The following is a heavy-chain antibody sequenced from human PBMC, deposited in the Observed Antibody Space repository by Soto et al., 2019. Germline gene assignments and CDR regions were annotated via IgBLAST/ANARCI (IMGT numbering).Heavy chain of an antibody. V-gene: IGHV1-3*01. Sequence: ASVKVCCKASGYTFTSYAMHWVRQAPGQRLEWMGWINAGNGNTKYSQKFQGRVTITRDTSASTAYMELSSLRSEDTAVYYCARDVGSGWYFLAYWGQGTLVIVS. CDR1: GYTFTSYA. CDR2: INAGNGNT. CDR3: ARDVGSGWYFLAY. J-gene: IGHJ4*02. D-gene: IGHD6-19*01.